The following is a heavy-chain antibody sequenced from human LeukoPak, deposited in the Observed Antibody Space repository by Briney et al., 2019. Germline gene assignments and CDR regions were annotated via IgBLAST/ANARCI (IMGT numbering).Heavy chain of an antibody. CDR2: INPDSGGT. Sequence: ASVKVSCKASGYTFTGYYIHWVRQAPGQGPEWMGWINPDSGGTNYAQKFQGRVTMSRDTSISTAYMEVSRLRSDDTAVYYCAREPIVLVPAAICNWFDPWGQGTLVTVSS. CDR1: GYTFTGYY. CDR3: AREPIVLVPAAICNWFDP. J-gene: IGHJ5*02. V-gene: IGHV1-2*02. D-gene: IGHD2-2*02.